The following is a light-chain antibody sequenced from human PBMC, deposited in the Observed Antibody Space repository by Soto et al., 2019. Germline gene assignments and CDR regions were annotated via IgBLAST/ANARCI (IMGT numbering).Light chain of an antibody. CDR1: QTLARQDGIGS. V-gene: IGKV2-30*02. J-gene: IGKJ5*01. CDR2: KVS. CDR3: WQGKRWPIT. Sequence: DVVMTQSPLSLPVTPGPPASISGRTNQTLARQDGIGSFSWCQQRPGGPPRRLIYKVSNRDAGGPARFSGSGSGTEFALKTSRIEAEDVGAYYYWQGKRWPITFGQGTRLEIK.